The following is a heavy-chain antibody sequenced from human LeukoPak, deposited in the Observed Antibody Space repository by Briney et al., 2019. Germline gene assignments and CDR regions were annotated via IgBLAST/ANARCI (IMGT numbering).Heavy chain of an antibody. Sequence: PGGSLRLSCTTSGFMFSRYGIHWIRQAPGKGLEWVAFIRYDGSNKYYADSVKGRFTISRDNSKNTLYLQMNSLRAEDTAVYYCAAPYYYGSGSYWYFDYWGQGTLVTVSS. J-gene: IGHJ4*02. V-gene: IGHV3-30*02. D-gene: IGHD3-10*01. CDR3: AAPYYYGSGSYWYFDY. CDR2: IRYDGSNK. CDR1: GFMFSRYG.